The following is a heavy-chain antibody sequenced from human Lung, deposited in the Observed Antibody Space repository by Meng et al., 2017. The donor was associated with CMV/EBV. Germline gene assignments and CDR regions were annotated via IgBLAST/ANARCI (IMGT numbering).Heavy chain of an antibody. J-gene: IGHJ6*02. CDR2: ISYDGYNK. Sequence: GGFLRSXFAASGFTFKNYAIHWLRQAPGKGLEWVAVISYDGYNKYYADSLKGRFTISRDNSKNTLYLQMNSLRAEDSAVYYCARGLEYLEDYYGVDVWGQGTXVTVSS. D-gene: IGHD1-1*01. CDR3: ARGLEYLEDYYGVDV. V-gene: IGHV3-30-3*01. CDR1: GFTFKNYA.